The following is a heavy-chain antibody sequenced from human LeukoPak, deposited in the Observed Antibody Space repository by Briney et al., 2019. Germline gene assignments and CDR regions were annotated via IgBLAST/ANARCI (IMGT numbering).Heavy chain of an antibody. J-gene: IGHJ4*02. Sequence: GGSLRLSCAASGFTFSSYWMSWVRQAPGKGLEWVANIKQDGSEKYYVGSVKGRFTISRDNAKNSLYLQMNSLRAEDTAVYYCARYVYGDEFDYWGQGTLVTVFS. CDR1: GFTFSSYW. D-gene: IGHD4-17*01. CDR2: IKQDGSEK. CDR3: ARYVYGDEFDY. V-gene: IGHV3-7*01.